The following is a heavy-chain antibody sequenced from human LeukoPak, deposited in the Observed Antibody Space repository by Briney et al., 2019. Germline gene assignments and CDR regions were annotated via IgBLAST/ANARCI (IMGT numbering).Heavy chain of an antibody. CDR3: AKGLRLRYFDWLPSDDAFDI. Sequence: GGSLRLSCAASGFTFSSYWMHWVRQAPGKGLEWVAFIRYDGSNKYYADSVKGRFTISRDNSKNTLYLQMNSLRAEDAAVYYCAKGLRLRYFDWLPSDDAFDIWGQGTMVTVSS. D-gene: IGHD3-9*01. CDR2: IRYDGSNK. V-gene: IGHV3-30*02. J-gene: IGHJ3*02. CDR1: GFTFSSYW.